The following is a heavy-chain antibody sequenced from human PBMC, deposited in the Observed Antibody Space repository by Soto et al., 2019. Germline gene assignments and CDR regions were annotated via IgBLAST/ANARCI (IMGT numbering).Heavy chain of an antibody. D-gene: IGHD2-21*01. CDR1: GAALNSGNYY. CDR2: TYVTGAV. V-gene: IGHV4-31*03. Sequence: SETLSLTCSVSGAALNSGNYYWSCMRQVPGKGLEWIGHTYVTGAVDYNPSLRDRITISQDTSERQFSLNLRLVTAADTAVYYCARLRIATNNYKWFDPWGQGTLVTVSS. J-gene: IGHJ5*02. CDR3: ARLRIATNNYKWFDP.